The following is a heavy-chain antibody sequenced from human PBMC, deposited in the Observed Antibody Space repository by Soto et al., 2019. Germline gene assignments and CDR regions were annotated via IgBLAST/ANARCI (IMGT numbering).Heavy chain of an antibody. CDR2: INPNSGGT. D-gene: IGHD1-1*01. CDR1: GYTFTDYY. Sequence: VKVSCKASGYTFTDYYMHWVRQAPGQGLEWMGWINPNSGGTNYSQKFQGWVTMTRDTSISTAYMELSRLKSDDTAVYYCARGRRNSNCYDSVHFDPWGQGTLVTVSS. CDR3: ARGRRNSNCYDSVHFDP. J-gene: IGHJ5*02. V-gene: IGHV1-2*04.